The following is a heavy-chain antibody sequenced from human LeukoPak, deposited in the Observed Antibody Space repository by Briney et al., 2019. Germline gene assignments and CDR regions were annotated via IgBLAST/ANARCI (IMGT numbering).Heavy chain of an antibody. Sequence: GGSLRLSCAASGFTFSSYAMSWVRQAPGKGLEWVSAITGTGGHTYYVASVQGRFTVSRDNSRNTLYLQMSSLRGEDSAIYYCAKVRDTREWYKDAFDVWGQGTRVTVPS. CDR2: ITGTGGHT. V-gene: IGHV3-23*01. CDR1: GFTFSSYA. D-gene: IGHD3-3*01. J-gene: IGHJ3*01. CDR3: AKVRDTREWYKDAFDV.